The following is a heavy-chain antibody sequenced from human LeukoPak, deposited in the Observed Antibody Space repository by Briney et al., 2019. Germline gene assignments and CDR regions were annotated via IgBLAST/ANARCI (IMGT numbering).Heavy chain of an antibody. CDR2: ISSSSSTI. CDR1: GFTFSSYS. J-gene: IGHJ4*02. Sequence: GGSLRLSCAASGFTFSSYSMNWVRQAPGKGLEWVSYISSSSSTIYYADSVKGRFTISRDNAKNSLYLQMNSLRDEDTAVYYCARDPGKHHYDFWSGYWDYWGQGALVTVSS. V-gene: IGHV3-48*02. CDR3: ARDPGKHHYDFWSGYWDY. D-gene: IGHD3-3*01.